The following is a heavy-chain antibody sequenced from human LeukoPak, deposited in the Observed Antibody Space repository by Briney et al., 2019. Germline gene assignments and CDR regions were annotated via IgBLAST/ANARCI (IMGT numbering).Heavy chain of an antibody. D-gene: IGHD2-15*01. CDR1: GYSISSGYY. CDR3: ARPRGSCSGGSCYYYYFDY. CDR2: FYHSGST. J-gene: IGHJ4*02. Sequence: SETLSLTCAVSGYSISSGYYWGWIRPPPGKGLEGIGIFYHSGSTYYNPSLKSRVTISVDTSKNQFSLKLSSVTAADTAVYYCARPRGSCSGGSCYYYYFDYWGQGTLVTVSS. V-gene: IGHV4-38-2*01.